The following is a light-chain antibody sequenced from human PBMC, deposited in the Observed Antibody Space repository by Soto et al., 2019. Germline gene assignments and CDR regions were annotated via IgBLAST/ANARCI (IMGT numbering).Light chain of an antibody. CDR3: QQYCISLFT. CDR1: QSVSSSY. Sequence: EIVLTQSPGTLSLSPGERATLSCRASQSVSSSYLAWYQQKPGQAPRLLIYGASSRATGIPDRFSGSGSGTDFTLTISRLEPEDFAVYYCQQYCISLFTFGPGTKVDIK. CDR2: GAS. J-gene: IGKJ3*01. V-gene: IGKV3-20*01.